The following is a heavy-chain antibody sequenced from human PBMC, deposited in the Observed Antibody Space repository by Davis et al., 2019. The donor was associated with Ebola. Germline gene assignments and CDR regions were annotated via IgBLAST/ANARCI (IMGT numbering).Heavy chain of an antibody. V-gene: IGHV2-70*11. D-gene: IGHD1-26*01. CDR3: ARINSGSYYDAFDI. CDR1: GFSLSTSGMC. CDR2: IDWDDDK. Sequence: SGPTLVKPTQTLTLTCTFSGFSLSTSGMCVSWIRQPPGKALEWLARIDWDDDKYYSTSLKTRLTISKDTSKNQVVLTMTNMDPVDTATYYCARINSGSYYDAFDIWGQGTMVTVSS. J-gene: IGHJ3*02.